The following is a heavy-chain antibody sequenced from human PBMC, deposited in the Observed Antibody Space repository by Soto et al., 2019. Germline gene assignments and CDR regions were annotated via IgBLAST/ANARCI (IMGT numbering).Heavy chain of an antibody. CDR3: AMVDVYVTPRPPDV. J-gene: IGHJ6*02. Sequence: QVQLVQSGAEVKNPGASVKVSCKTFGYTFTSYGIGWARQAPGQGLEWMGWINTYNGNTNYAQNLQGRVTLTTDTSTSTAYMELRSLRSNDTAIYYCAMVDVYVTPRPPDVWGQGTPVTLSS. V-gene: IGHV1-18*01. CDR2: INTYNGNT. CDR1: GYTFTSYG. D-gene: IGHD3-16*01.